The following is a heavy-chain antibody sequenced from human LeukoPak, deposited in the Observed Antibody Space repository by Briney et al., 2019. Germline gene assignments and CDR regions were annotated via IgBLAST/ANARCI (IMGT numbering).Heavy chain of an antibody. J-gene: IGHJ4*02. Sequence: GASVKVSCKASGGTFSSYAISWVRQAPGQGLEWMGGIIPIFGTANYAQKFQGRVTITADESTSTAYMELSSPRSEDTAVYYCARDLMEPLDYWGQGTLVTVSS. CDR3: ARDLMEPLDY. D-gene: IGHD1-14*01. CDR2: IIPIFGTA. CDR1: GGTFSSYA. V-gene: IGHV1-69*13.